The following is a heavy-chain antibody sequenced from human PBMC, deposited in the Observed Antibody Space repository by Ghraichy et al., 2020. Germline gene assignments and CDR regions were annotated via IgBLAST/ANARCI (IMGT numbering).Heavy chain of an antibody. V-gene: IGHV3-48*01. CDR3: ARDTGGVNNY. J-gene: IGHJ4*02. CDR2: ISSSSSTI. CDR1: GFTFSSYS. Sequence: RGSLRLSCAASGFTFSSYSMNWVRQAPGKGLEWVSYISSSSSTIYYADSVKGRFTISRDNAKNSLYLQMNSLRAEDTAVYYCARDTGGVNNYWGQGTLVTVSS. D-gene: IGHD3-16*01.